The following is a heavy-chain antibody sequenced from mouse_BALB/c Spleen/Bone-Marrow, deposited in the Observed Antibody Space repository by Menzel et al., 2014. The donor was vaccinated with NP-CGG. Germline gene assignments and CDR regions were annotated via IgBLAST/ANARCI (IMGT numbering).Heavy chain of an antibody. V-gene: IGHV1S16*01. CDR1: GYTFTSYR. J-gene: IGHJ2*01. CDR2: INPSNGST. Sequence: VQLQQSGAELVKPGASVKLSCKASGYTFTSYRMHWVKLRPGQGFEWIGEINPSNGSTNYNEKFKRKATLTVDKSSSTPYMHLSNLTSEDSTVYYCTIGGFVYWGQGTTLTVSS. CDR3: TIGGFVY.